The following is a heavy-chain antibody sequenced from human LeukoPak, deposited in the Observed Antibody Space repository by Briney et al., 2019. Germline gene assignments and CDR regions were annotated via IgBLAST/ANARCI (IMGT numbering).Heavy chain of an antibody. Sequence: SSETLSLTCTVSGGSISPYYWSWIRQPPGKGLVWIAYIFHNGKTNYNPSLKSRVTISLDTSKKEFSLKVSSVTAADTAVYYCARGGYYYMDVWGKGTTVTVSS. V-gene: IGHV4-59*01. CDR2: IFHNGKT. CDR3: ARGGYYYMDV. J-gene: IGHJ6*03. CDR1: GGSISPYY.